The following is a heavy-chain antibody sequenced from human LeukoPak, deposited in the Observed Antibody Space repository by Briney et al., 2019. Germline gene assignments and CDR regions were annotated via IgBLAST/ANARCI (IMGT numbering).Heavy chain of an antibody. V-gene: IGHV1-18*01. J-gene: IGHJ4*02. CDR3: ARGGPHCSSTSCYEPSFDY. CDR2: ISAYNGNT. D-gene: IGHD2-2*01. Sequence: ASVKVSCKASGYTFTSYGISWVRQAPGQGLEWMGWISAYNGNTNYAQKLQGRVTMTTDTSTSTAYMELRSLRSDDTAVYYCARGGPHCSSTSCYEPSFDYWGQGTLVTVSS. CDR1: GYTFTSYG.